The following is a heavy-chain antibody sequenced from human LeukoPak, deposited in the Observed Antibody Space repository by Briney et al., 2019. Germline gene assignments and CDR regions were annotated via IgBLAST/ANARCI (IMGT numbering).Heavy chain of an antibody. V-gene: IGHV4-39*01. D-gene: IGHD5-18*01. J-gene: IGHJ4*02. CDR3: ARQGYSYGYDY. Sequence: PPETLSLTCTVSGGSISSSSYYWGWIRQPPGKGLEWIGSIYYSGSTYYNPSLKSRVTISVDTSKNQFSLKLSSVTAADTAVYYCARQGYSYGYDYWGQGTLVTVSS. CDR1: GGSISSSSYY. CDR2: IYYSGST.